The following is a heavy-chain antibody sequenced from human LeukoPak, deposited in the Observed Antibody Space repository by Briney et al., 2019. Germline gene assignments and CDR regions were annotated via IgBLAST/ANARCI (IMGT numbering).Heavy chain of an antibody. CDR3: AKDLTEGRNFDY. Sequence: PGGSLRLSCAASGLTFSSYGMHWVRQAPGKGLEWVAVISYDGSNKYYADSVKGRFTISRDNSKNTLYLQMNSLRAEDTAVYYCAKDLTEGRNFDYWGQGTLVTVSS. CDR2: ISYDGSNK. J-gene: IGHJ4*02. CDR1: GLTFSSYG. V-gene: IGHV3-30*18.